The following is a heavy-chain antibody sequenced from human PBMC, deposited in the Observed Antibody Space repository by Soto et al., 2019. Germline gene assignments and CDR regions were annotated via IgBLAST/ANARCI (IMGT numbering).Heavy chain of an antibody. CDR2: INHSGST. V-gene: IGHV4-34*01. Sequence: QVQLQQWGAGLLKPSETLSLTCAVYGGSFSGYYWSWIRQPPGKGLEWIGEINHSGSTNYNPSLKSRVTISVDTSKNQFSLKLSSVTAADTAVYYCARVVASRSGWYFIIWFDPWGQGTLVTVSS. CDR3: ARVVASRSGWYFIIWFDP. D-gene: IGHD6-19*01. J-gene: IGHJ5*02. CDR1: GGSFSGYY.